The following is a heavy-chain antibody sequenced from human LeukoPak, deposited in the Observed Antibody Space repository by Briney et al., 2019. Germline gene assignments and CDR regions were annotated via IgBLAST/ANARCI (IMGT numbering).Heavy chain of an antibody. D-gene: IGHD3-16*02. J-gene: IGHJ4*02. CDR1: GFTFTNYA. Sequence: PGGSLRLSCAASGFTFTNYAIHWVRPTPGKGLEWVAFVSYDGSWDSYSDSVKGRFTISRDASKNTLYLQMNSLRAEDTAVYYCTREERGYIPAFWGQGTLVTVSS. CDR3: TREERGYIPAF. V-gene: IGHV3-30*01. CDR2: VSYDGSWD.